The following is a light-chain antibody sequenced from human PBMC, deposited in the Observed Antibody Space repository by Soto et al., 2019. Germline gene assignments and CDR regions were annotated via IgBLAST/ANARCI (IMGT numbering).Light chain of an antibody. J-gene: IGLJ2*01. CDR3: SSYPSSETHVL. V-gene: IGLV2-14*03. CDR1: SSDVGYYNS. CDR2: DVS. Sequence: QSALTQPASVSGSPGQSITISCTGTSSDVGYYNSVPWYQRHPGKVPKLIIYDVSSRPSGVSNRFSGFKSGNTASLTISGLQAEDEADYYCSSYPSSETHVLFGGGTKVTVL.